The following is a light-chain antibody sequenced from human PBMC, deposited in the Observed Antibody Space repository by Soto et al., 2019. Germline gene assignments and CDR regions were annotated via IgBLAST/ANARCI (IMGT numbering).Light chain of an antibody. CDR1: QSVLYNSNNKNY. CDR2: WAS. CDR3: QQYYSSLLT. Sequence: DIVMTQSPESLAVSPGERATISCKSSQSVLYNSNNKNYLAWYQKKPGQPPKLLIYWASIRESGVPDRYSGSGSGTDFTLTISSLQAEDVAVYYCQQYYSSLLTFGGGTNVEIK. J-gene: IGKJ4*01. V-gene: IGKV4-1*01.